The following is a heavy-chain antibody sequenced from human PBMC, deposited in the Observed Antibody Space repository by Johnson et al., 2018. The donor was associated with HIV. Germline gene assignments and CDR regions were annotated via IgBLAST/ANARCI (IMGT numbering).Heavy chain of an antibody. CDR3: ARDYPYDRSPRGAFDI. CDR2: SDSGDNT. V-gene: IGHV3-66*02. J-gene: IGHJ3*02. Sequence: VPLAESGGGLVQPGGSLRLSCAASGFTVSGHYMNWVRQAPGQVLEWVSVISDSGDNTHYADSVRGRFTISRDNSKNTLYLQMTSLRAEDTAVYFCARDYPYDRSPRGAFDIWGQGTMVTVSS. CDR1: GFTVSGHY. D-gene: IGHD3-22*01.